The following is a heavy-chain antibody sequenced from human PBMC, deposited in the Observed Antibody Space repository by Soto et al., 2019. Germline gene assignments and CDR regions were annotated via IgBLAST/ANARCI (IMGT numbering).Heavy chain of an antibody. CDR1: GYTFTSYA. V-gene: IGHV1-3*01. Sequence: ASVKVSCXASGYTFTSYAMHWVRQAPGQRPEWIGWIKAGNGNTKYSQKFQGRVTITADESKSTAYMELSSLRSEDTAVYYCARGNYYDSTQFYYYYYYGMDVWGQGTTVTVSS. D-gene: IGHD3-22*01. CDR3: ARGNYYDSTQFYYYYYYGMDV. J-gene: IGHJ6*02. CDR2: IKAGNGNT.